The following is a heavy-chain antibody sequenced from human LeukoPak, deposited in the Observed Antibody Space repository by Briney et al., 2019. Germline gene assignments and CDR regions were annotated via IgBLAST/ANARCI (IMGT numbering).Heavy chain of an antibody. CDR3: ARDEGYSSSWGRLVYGMDV. D-gene: IGHD6-13*01. CDR2: MNPNSGNT. V-gene: IGHV1-8*01. J-gene: IGHJ6*02. CDR1: GYTFTSYD. Sequence: GASVKVSCKASGYTFTSYDINWVRQATGQGLEWMGWMNPNSGNTGYAQKFQGRVTMTRNTSISTAYMELSSLRSDDTAVYYCARDEGYSSSWGRLVYGMDVWGQGTTVTVSS.